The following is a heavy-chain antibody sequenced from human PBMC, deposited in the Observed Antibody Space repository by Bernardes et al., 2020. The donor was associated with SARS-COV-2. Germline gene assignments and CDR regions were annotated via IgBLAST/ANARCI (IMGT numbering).Heavy chain of an antibody. D-gene: IGHD3-3*01. CDR1: FFSLLLFVYY. J-gene: IGHJ6*02. Sequence: SETLSLTCPPSFFSLLLFVYYWSWIRQHPGKGLEWIGYIYYSGSTYYNPSLKSRVTISVDTSKNQFSLKLSSVTAADTAVYYCARGDITIFGVVEVMDVWGQGTTVTVS. CDR3: ARGDITIFGVVEVMDV. V-gene: IGHV4-31*03. CDR2: IYYSGST.